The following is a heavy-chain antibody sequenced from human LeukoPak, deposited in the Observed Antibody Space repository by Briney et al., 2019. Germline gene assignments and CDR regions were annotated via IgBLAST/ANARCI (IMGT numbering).Heavy chain of an antibody. J-gene: IGHJ3*02. CDR3: ARDGYYDSSGRGNDAFDI. Sequence: GASVKVSCKASGGTFSSYAISWVRQAPGQGLEWMGGIIPIFGTANYAQKFQGRVTITADKSTSTAYMELSSLRSEDTAVYYCARDGYYDSSGRGNDAFDIWGQGTMVTVSS. D-gene: IGHD3-22*01. V-gene: IGHV1-69*06. CDR1: GGTFSSYA. CDR2: IIPIFGTA.